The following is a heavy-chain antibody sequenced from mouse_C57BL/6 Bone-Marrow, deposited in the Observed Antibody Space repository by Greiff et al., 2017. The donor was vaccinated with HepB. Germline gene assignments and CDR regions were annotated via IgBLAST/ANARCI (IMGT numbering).Heavy chain of an antibody. CDR1: GFNIKDDY. Sequence: VQLQQSGAELVRPGASVKLSCTASGFNIKDDYMHWVKQRPEQGLEWIGWIDPENGDTEYASKFQGKATITADTSSNTAYLQLSSLTSEDSAVYYCARVYGSSWGLDYWGQGTTLTVSS. V-gene: IGHV14-4*01. CDR3: ARVYGSSWGLDY. D-gene: IGHD1-1*01. CDR2: IDPENGDT. J-gene: IGHJ2*01.